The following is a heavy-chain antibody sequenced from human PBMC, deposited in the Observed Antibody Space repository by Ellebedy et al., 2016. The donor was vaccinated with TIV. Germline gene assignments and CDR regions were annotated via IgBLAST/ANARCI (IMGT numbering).Heavy chain of an antibody. CDR2: ITCTGATF. Sequence: SLKIPCLVSGFTFEDFALHWVRQAPGKGLERVSGITCTGATFGHADSVMGRFTISRDNAKNTLYLQMDSLRVDDIALYVWARSRGFSYRNDAFALWGQGTVVIVSS. CDR1: GFTFEDFA. D-gene: IGHD5-18*01. V-gene: IGHV3-9*03. CDR3: ARSRGFSYRNDAFAL. J-gene: IGHJ3*01.